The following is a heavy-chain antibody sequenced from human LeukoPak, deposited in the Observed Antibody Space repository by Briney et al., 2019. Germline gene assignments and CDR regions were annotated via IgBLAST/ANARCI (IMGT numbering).Heavy chain of an antibody. D-gene: IGHD1-1*01. CDR1: GGSFSGYY. Sequence: SETLSLSCAVYGGSFSGYYWSWIRQPPGKGLEWIGEINHSGSTNYNPPLKSRVTISVDTSKNQFSLKLSSVTAADTAVYYCARVPRPQGYYYMDVWGKGTTVTVSS. CDR3: ARVPRPQGYYYMDV. J-gene: IGHJ6*03. CDR2: INHSGST. V-gene: IGHV4-34*01.